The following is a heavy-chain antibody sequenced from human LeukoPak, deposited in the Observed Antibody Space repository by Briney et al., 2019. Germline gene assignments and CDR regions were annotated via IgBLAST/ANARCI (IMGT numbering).Heavy chain of an antibody. CDR2: ITSSGSAM. D-gene: IGHD6-6*01. CDR3: AKAVHDAFDI. CDR1: GFTFSDYY. Sequence: GGSLRLSCAASGFTFSDYYMGWIRQAPGKGLEWVSYITSSGSAMYYADSVKGRFTISRDNAKNSLYSHMNSLRAEDTALYYCAKAVHDAFDIWGQGTMVTVSS. V-gene: IGHV3-11*01. J-gene: IGHJ3*02.